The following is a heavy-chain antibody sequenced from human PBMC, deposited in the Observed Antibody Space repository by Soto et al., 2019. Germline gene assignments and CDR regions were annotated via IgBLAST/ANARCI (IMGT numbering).Heavy chain of an antibody. CDR1: GFTFSSYA. V-gene: IGHV3-30-3*01. CDR3: ARKSDYYDSSMSDY. CDR2: ISYDGSNK. J-gene: IGHJ4*02. D-gene: IGHD3-22*01. Sequence: GGSLRLSCAASGFTFSSYAMHLVRQAPGKGLEWVAFISYDGSNKYYADSVKGRFTISRDNSKNTLYLQMNSLRAEYTAVYYCARKSDYYDSSMSDYWGQGTLVTVSS.